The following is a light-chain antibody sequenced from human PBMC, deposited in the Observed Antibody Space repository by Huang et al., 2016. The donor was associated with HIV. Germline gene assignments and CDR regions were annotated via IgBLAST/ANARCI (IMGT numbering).Light chain of an antibody. CDR3: QHYDSLPPWT. J-gene: IGKJ1*01. CDR1: QDIGKY. Sequence: DIQMPQSPSSLSASIGDRVTITCQASQDIGKYLNWYKQKSGQAPKLLIFYASNLQTGVSSRFSGSGSGTDFTFTINTLQPEDIATYYCQHYDSLPPWTFGQGTRVQI. CDR2: YAS. V-gene: IGKV1-33*01.